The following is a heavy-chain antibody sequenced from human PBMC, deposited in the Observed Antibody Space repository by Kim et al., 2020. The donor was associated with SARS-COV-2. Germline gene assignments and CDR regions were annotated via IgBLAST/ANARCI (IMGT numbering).Heavy chain of an antibody. V-gene: IGHV3-33*01. CDR3: AREVNALGCIDY. CDR2: IWYDGSNK. CDR1: GFTFSSYG. Sequence: GGSLRLSCAASGFTFSSYGMHWVRQAPGKGLEWVAVIWYDGSNKYYADSVKGRFTISRDNSKNTLYLQMNSLRAEDTAVYYCAREVNALGCIDYWGQGTLVTSSS. J-gene: IGHJ4*02. D-gene: IGHD1-26*01.